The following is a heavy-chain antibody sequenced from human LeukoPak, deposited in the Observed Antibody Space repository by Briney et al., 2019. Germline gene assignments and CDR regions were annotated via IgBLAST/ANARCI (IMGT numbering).Heavy chain of an antibody. CDR2: IYPGDSDT. Sequence: GESLKISCKGSGYSFTSYWIGWVRQMPGKGLEWMGIIYPGDSDTRYSPSFQGQVTISVDKSISTAYLQWSSLKASDTAMYYCARHIRYCSSTSCSQRYYYYYMDVWGKGTTVTVSS. CDR1: GYSFTSYW. V-gene: IGHV5-51*01. D-gene: IGHD2-2*01. CDR3: ARHIRYCSSTSCSQRYYYYYMDV. J-gene: IGHJ6*03.